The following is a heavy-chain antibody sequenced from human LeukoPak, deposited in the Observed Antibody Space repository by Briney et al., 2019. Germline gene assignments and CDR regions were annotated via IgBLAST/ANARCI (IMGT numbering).Heavy chain of an antibody. CDR1: GFTFTTYW. V-gene: IGHV3-74*01. Sequence: GGSLRLSCAASGFTFTTYWMHWVRQAPGKGLVWVSHINSDGSITSYADSVKGRFAISRDNAKNTLYLQMNSLRAEDTAVYYCTSWGDTTAEYFQRWGQGTLVTVSS. CDR2: INSDGSIT. CDR3: TSWGDTTAEYFQR. D-gene: IGHD2-21*02. J-gene: IGHJ1*01.